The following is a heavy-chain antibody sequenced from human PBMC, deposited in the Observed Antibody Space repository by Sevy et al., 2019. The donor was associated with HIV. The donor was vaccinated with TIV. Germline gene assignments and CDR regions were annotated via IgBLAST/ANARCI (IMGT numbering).Heavy chain of an antibody. J-gene: IGHJ4*02. CDR2: SIPXXGXV. CDR3: ARGGGNGWYYFDY. CDR1: GGTXSSYG. D-gene: IGHD6-19*01. Sequence: ASVKVSCKASGGTXSSYGISWVXQAPGQXLEWMGGSIPXXGXVNYAQKFQGRVTITADESTKTAYMELSSLRSEDTAVYYXARGGGNGWYYFDYWGQETLVTVSS. V-gene: IGHV1-69*10.